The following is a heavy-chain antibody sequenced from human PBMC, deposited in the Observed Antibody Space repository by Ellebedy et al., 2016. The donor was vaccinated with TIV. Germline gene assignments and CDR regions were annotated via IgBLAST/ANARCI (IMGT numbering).Heavy chain of an antibody. CDR3: ARGGRCSGGSCHSMAGKIDY. J-gene: IGHJ4*02. CDR2: IYYSGST. CDR1: GGSISSGGYY. Sequence: SETLSLTXTVSGGSISSGGYYWSWIRQHPGKGLEWIGYIYYSGSTYYNPSLKSRVTISVDTSKNQFSLKLSSVTAADTAVYYYARGGRCSGGSCHSMAGKIDYWGQGTLVTVSS. D-gene: IGHD2-15*01. V-gene: IGHV4-31*03.